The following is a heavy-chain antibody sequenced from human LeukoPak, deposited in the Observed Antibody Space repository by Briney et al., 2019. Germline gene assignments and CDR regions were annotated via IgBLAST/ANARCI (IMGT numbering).Heavy chain of an antibody. CDR3: AKVRSSYSDSSGYPDS. V-gene: IGHV3-23*01. D-gene: IGHD3-22*01. J-gene: IGHJ5*01. CDR1: GFTFSRHA. Sequence: GGSLRLSCAASGFTFSRHAMSWVRQAPGKGLEGVSAIGGSGGTTYYDASEERRSNISRDNYKNTLYLQMNRLSADNTAVYYCAKVRSSYSDSSGYPDSWGQGTLVTVSS. CDR2: IGGSGGTT.